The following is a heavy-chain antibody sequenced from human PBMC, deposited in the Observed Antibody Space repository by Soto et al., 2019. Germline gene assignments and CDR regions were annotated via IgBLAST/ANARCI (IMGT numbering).Heavy chain of an antibody. Sequence: GASVKVSCKTSGDTFTNFGLSWVRQAPGQGLEWMGWIATYNSNRNYAQKFQGRLTLTTDTSTSTAYMELKSLGYDDTAVYYCARVPRGVVNWFDPWGQGTLVTSPQ. V-gene: IGHV1-18*01. CDR1: GDTFTNFG. CDR3: ARVPRGVVNWFDP. J-gene: IGHJ5*02. CDR2: IATYNSNR. D-gene: IGHD3-10*01.